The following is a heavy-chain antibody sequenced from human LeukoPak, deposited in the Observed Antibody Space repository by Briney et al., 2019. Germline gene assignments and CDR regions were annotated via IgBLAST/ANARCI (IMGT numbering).Heavy chain of an antibody. J-gene: IGHJ4*02. Sequence: SETLSLTCTVSGGSISSYYWSWIRQPPGKGLEWIGYIYYSGSANYNPSLKSRVTISVDTSTNQFSLKLSSVTAADTAVYYCARIRYGSGSYYPDYWGQGTLVTVSS. D-gene: IGHD3-10*01. V-gene: IGHV4-59*01. CDR2: IYYSGSA. CDR3: ARIRYGSGSYYPDY. CDR1: GGSISSYY.